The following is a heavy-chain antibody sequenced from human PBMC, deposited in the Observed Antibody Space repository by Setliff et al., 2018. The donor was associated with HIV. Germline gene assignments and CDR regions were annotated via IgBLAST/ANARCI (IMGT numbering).Heavy chain of an antibody. CDR2: INQSGST. Sequence: SETLSLTCAVYNASFSDYYRGWIRQAPGKGLEWIGEINQSGSTNYNSSLRSRVAMSINLSKNQFSLKLTSVTAADTAVYYCAVRVYGPIEYWGQGTLVTVSS. V-gene: IGHV4-34*01. CDR3: AVRVYGPIEY. CDR1: NASFSDYY. D-gene: IGHD4-17*01. J-gene: IGHJ4*02.